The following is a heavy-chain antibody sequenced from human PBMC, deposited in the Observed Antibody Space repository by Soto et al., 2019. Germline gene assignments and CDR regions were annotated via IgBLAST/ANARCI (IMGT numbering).Heavy chain of an antibody. CDR1: GGSITSGGYS. V-gene: IGHV4-30-2*06. Sequence: SETLSLTCTVSGGSITSGGYSWSWIRQSPGQGXGGXXYXXXXXSXXXNPSFKTRVTIVVDRSKNQFSLNLTSVTAADTAVYFWARAFYGVDLWGQGTSVTASS. CDR2: XXXXXSX. J-gene: IGHJ6*02. CDR3: ARAFYGVDL.